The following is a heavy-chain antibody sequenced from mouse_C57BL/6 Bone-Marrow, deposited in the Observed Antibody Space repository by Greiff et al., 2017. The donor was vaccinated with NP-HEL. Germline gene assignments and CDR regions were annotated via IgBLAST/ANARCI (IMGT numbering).Heavy chain of an antibody. CDR2: IDPETGGT. V-gene: IGHV1-15*01. D-gene: IGHD1-1*01. J-gene: IGHJ2*01. CDR1: GYTFTDYE. Sequence: VQLQQSGAELVRPGASVTLSCKASGYTFTDYEMHWVKQTPVHGLEWIGAIDPETGGTAYNQKFKGKAILTADKSSSTAYMELRILTSEDSAVYYCTRRGVTTVVATDYWGQGTTLTVSS. CDR3: TRRGVTTVVATDY.